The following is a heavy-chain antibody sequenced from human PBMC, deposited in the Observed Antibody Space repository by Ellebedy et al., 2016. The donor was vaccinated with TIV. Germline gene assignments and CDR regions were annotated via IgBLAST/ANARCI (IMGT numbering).Heavy chain of an antibody. V-gene: IGHV5-51*01. CDR1: GYRFTSYW. J-gene: IGHJ6*02. CDR2: IYPGDSDT. Sequence: PGGSLRLSFKGSGYRFTSYWIGWVRQMPGKGLAWMGIIYPGDSDTRYSPSFQGQVTISADKSISTAYLQWSSLKASDTAMYYCARRGEYYYYGMDVWGQGTTVTVSS. D-gene: IGHD3-16*01. CDR3: ARRGEYYYYGMDV.